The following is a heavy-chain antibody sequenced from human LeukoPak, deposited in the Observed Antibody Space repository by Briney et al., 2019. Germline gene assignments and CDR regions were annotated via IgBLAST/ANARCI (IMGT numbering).Heavy chain of an antibody. CDR2: IYYSGST. Sequence: SETLSLTCTVSGGSISSYYWSWIRQPPGKGLEWIGYIYYSGSTNYNPSLKSRVTISVDTSKNQFSLKLSSVTAADTAVYYCARRSVVRGVIRHYYGMDVWGQGTTVTVSS. J-gene: IGHJ6*02. V-gene: IGHV4-59*01. CDR1: GGSISSYY. D-gene: IGHD3-10*01. CDR3: ARRSVVRGVIRHYYGMDV.